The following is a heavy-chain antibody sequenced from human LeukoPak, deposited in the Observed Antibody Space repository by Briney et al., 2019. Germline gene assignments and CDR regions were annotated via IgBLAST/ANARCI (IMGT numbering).Heavy chain of an antibody. Sequence: SETLSPPCTVSGGSISSYYLNWIRESPGEGLGWIGHIYYSGSTNYNPSLMGRVTILVDTSKNQFSLRLTSVTAADTAVYYCARQISSSSVAFDYWGQGALVTVSS. D-gene: IGHD6-6*01. J-gene: IGHJ4*02. CDR3: ARQISSSSVAFDY. CDR1: GGSISSYY. V-gene: IGHV4-59*01. CDR2: IYYSGST.